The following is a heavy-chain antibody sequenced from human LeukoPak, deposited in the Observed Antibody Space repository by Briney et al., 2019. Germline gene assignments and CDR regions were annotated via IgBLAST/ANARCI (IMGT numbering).Heavy chain of an antibody. Sequence: GGSLGLSCAASGFTFSTYTMHWVRQAPGKGLEWVAVISYDGNNKYYADSVKGRFTISRDNSKNTLYLQMNSLRVDDTAVYYCARVRLASFYYGMDVWGQGTTVAVSS. CDR3: ARVRLASFYYGMDV. J-gene: IGHJ6*02. V-gene: IGHV3-30-3*01. CDR2: ISYDGNNK. D-gene: IGHD3-9*01. CDR1: GFTFSTYT.